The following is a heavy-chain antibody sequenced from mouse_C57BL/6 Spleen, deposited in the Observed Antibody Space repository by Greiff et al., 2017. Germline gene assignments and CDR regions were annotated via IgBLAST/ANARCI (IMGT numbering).Heavy chain of an antibody. J-gene: IGHJ4*01. CDR3: ARGFITTVVAYYYAMDY. CDR1: GYTFTSYT. CDR2: INPSSGYT. V-gene: IGHV1-4*01. Sequence: VQLQQSGAELARPGASVKMSCKASGYTFTSYTMHWVKQRPGQGLEWIGYINPSSGYTTYNQKFKDKATLTADKSSSTAYMQLSSLTSEDSAVYYCARGFITTVVAYYYAMDYWGQGTSVTVSS. D-gene: IGHD1-1*01.